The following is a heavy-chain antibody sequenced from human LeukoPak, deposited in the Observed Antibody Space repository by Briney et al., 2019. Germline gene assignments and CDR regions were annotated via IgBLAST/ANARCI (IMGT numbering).Heavy chain of an antibody. V-gene: IGHV4-39*01. CDR1: GGSVSSSSYY. Sequence: SETLSLTCTVSGGSVSSSSYYWGWIRQPPGKGLEWIGNIYYIGSTYYNPSLKSRVTISVDTSKNQFSLKLSSVTAADTAVYYCARRRITMVRGVIKRDQNWFDPWGQGTLVTVSS. CDR2: IYYIGST. D-gene: IGHD3-10*01. J-gene: IGHJ5*02. CDR3: ARRRITMVRGVIKRDQNWFDP.